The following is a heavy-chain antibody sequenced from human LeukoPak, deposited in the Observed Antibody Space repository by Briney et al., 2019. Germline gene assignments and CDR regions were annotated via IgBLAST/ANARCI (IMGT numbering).Heavy chain of an antibody. Sequence: GASVKVSCKASGYTFTGYYMHWVRQAPGQGLEWMGWINPNSGGTNYAQKFQGRVTMTRDTSISTVYMELSRLRSDDTAVYYCARDFSSGWYLGYWGQGTLVTVSS. CDR1: GYTFTGYY. CDR3: ARDFSSGWYLGY. CDR2: INPNSGGT. V-gene: IGHV1-2*02. D-gene: IGHD6-19*01. J-gene: IGHJ4*02.